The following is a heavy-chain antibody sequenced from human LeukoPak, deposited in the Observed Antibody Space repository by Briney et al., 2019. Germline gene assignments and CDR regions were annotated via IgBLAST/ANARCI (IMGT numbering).Heavy chain of an antibody. CDR1: GYTFTSYA. V-gene: IGHV1-3*01. Sequence: ASVKVSCKASGYTFTSYAMHWVRQAPGQRLEWMGWINAGNGNTKYSQKFQGRVTITRDTSASTAYMELSSLRSEDTAVYYCARDRPAAIVTDFDYWGQGTLVTVSS. D-gene: IGHD2-2*01. CDR2: INAGNGNT. CDR3: ARDRPAAIVTDFDY. J-gene: IGHJ4*02.